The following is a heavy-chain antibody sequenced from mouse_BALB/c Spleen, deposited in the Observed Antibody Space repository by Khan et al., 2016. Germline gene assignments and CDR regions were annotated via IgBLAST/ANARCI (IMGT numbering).Heavy chain of an antibody. V-gene: IGHV3-6*02. Sequence: EVQLQESGPGLVKPSQSLSLTCSVTDYSITSGYYWNWIRQFPGNKLEWMGYISYDGSNNYNPSLKNRISITRDTSKNQFFLKLNSVTTEDTATYYCARGGLTFDYWGQGTTLTVSS. D-gene: IGHD1-3*01. CDR3: ARGGLTFDY. J-gene: IGHJ2*01. CDR1: DYSITSGYY. CDR2: ISYDGSN.